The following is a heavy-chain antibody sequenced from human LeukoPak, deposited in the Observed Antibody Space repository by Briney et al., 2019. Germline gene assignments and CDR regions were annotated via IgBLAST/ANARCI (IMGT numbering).Heavy chain of an antibody. CDR2: VSSDGSYI. J-gene: IGHJ4*02. V-gene: IGHV3-21*01. Sequence: TGGSLRLSCAASGFTFSYYSMTWVRQAPGKGLEWVSSVSSDGSYIYYADAVKGRFTISRDNAKNSLFLQMNGLRAEDTALYYCARLPSHGSRHGTPDQWDQGTLVSVSS. D-gene: IGHD5-18*01. CDR3: ARLPSHGSRHGTPDQ. CDR1: GFTFSYYS.